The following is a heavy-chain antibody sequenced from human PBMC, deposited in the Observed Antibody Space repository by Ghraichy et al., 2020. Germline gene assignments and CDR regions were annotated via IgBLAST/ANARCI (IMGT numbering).Heavy chain of an antibody. V-gene: IGHV4-39*01. CDR2: IYYSGST. Sequence: SETLSLTCTVSGGSISSSSYYWGWIRQPPGKGLEWIGSIYYSGSTYYNPSLKSRVTISVDTSKNQFSLKLSSVTAADTAVYYCARHAKTTVTTAPLDYWGQGTLVTVSS. CDR3: ARHAKTTVTTAPLDY. D-gene: IGHD4-17*01. J-gene: IGHJ4*02. CDR1: GGSISSSSYY.